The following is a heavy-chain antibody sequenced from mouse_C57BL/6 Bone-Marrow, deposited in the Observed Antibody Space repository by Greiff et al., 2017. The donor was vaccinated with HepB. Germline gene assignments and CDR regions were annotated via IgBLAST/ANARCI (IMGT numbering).Heavy chain of an antibody. CDR3: ARALPFYYYMRLAY. Sequence: EVQLQESGGGLVKPGGSLKLSCAASGFTFSSYAMSWVRQTPEKRLEWVATISDGGSYTYYPDTVKGRFTISRDNAKNNLYLQMSHLKSEETAMYYCARALPFYYYMRLAYGGKGTLVTVSA. V-gene: IGHV5-4*01. J-gene: IGHJ3*01. D-gene: IGHD1-1*01. CDR1: GFTFSSYA. CDR2: ISDGGSYT.